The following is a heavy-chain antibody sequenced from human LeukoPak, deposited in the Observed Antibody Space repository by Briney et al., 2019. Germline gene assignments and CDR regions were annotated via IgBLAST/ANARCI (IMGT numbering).Heavy chain of an antibody. Sequence: ASVKVSCKASGGTFSSYAISWVRQAPGQGLEWMGRIIPILGIANYAQKFQGRVTITADKSTSTAYMELSSLRPEDTAVYYCATGYCSGGSCYSVGTAFDYWGQGTLVTVSS. CDR3: ATGYCSGGSCYSVGTAFDY. CDR1: GGTFSSYA. D-gene: IGHD2-15*01. V-gene: IGHV1-69*04. CDR2: IIPILGIA. J-gene: IGHJ4*02.